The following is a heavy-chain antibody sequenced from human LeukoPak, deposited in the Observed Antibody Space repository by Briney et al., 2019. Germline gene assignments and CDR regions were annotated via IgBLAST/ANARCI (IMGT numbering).Heavy chain of an antibody. CDR1: GFIVSDNY. CDR3: ARAMTRVTTFDS. CDR2: FYSDGST. J-gene: IGHJ4*02. V-gene: IGHV3-53*01. D-gene: IGHD4-17*01. Sequence: GGSLRLSCVASGFIVSDNYTSWVRQAPGKGLEWVSAFYSDGSTYYVDSVKGRFIISRDDSKNTVYLQMNSLRVEDTAIYYCARAMTRVTTFDSWGQGTLVTVSS.